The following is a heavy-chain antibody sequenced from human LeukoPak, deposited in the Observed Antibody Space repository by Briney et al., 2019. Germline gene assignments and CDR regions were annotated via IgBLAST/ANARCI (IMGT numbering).Heavy chain of an antibody. D-gene: IGHD2-15*01. V-gene: IGHV3-53*05. CDR2: IYSGGST. J-gene: IGHJ5*02. CDR3: AREAQYCSGGSCYSIPDNWFDP. Sequence: GGSLRLSCAPSGFIVSNNYMTWVRQAPGKGLEWVSVIYSGGSTYYADSVKGRFTISRDNSKNTLYLQMNSLRAEDTAVYYCAREAQYCSGGSCYSIPDNWFDPWGQGTLVTVSS. CDR1: GFIVSNNY.